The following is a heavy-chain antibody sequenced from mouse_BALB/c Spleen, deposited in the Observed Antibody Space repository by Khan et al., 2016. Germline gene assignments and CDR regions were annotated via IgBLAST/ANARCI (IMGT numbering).Heavy chain of an antibody. Sequence: VQLKQPGTVLARPGASVKMSCKASGYTFPSYWMHWLKQRPGQGLEWIGAIFPGNSYTSYNQKFKSKATLTAVTSAITAYMEARSLTNEDSAVYYCIETSWFACWGQGILVTVSA. CDR1: GYTFPSYW. V-gene: IGHV1-5*01. CDR3: IETSWFAC. J-gene: IGHJ3*01. CDR2: IFPGNSYT.